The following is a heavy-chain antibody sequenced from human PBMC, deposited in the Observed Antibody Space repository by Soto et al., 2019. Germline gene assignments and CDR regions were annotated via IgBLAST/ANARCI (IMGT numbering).Heavy chain of an antibody. CDR1: GFSLSTTAEG. J-gene: IGHJ4*02. CDR3: AHGSCSSADCYPNPYLDY. Sequence: QITLKESGPTLVKPTQTLTLTCTFSGFSLSTTAEGVGWIRQPPGKALEWLALIYCDDDERYSPSLTSRLTITKDTSKNQVVLTMTNVDPVDTATYYCAHGSCSSADCYPNPYLDYWGQGILVTVSS. V-gene: IGHV2-5*02. CDR2: IYCDDDE. D-gene: IGHD2-2*01.